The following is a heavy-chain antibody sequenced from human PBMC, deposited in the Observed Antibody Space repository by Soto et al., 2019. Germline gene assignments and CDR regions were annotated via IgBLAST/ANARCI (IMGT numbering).Heavy chain of an antibody. CDR3: ARDSPHFVVVPAARPGDYYYYMDV. V-gene: IGHV1-18*01. D-gene: IGHD2-2*01. Sequence: ASVKVSCKASGYTFTSYGISWLRQAPGQGLEWMGWISAYNGNTNYAQKLQGRVTMTTDTSTSTAYMELRSLRSDDTAVYYCARDSPHFVVVPAARPGDYYYYMDVWGKGTTVTVSS. CDR2: ISAYNGNT. CDR1: GYTFTSYG. J-gene: IGHJ6*03.